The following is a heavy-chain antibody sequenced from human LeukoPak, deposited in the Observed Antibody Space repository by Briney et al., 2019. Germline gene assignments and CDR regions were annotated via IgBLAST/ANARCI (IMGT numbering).Heavy chain of an antibody. J-gene: IGHJ3*02. Sequence: GGSLRLSCAASGFNFSSYSMNWVRQAPGKGLEWVSSISSSSSYIYYADSVKGRFTISRDNAKNSLYLQMNSLRAEDTAVYYCARAVMAAVAGTWAAFDIWGQGTMVTVSS. D-gene: IGHD6-19*01. CDR3: ARAVMAAVAGTWAAFDI. CDR1: GFNFSSYS. CDR2: ISSSSSYI. V-gene: IGHV3-21*01.